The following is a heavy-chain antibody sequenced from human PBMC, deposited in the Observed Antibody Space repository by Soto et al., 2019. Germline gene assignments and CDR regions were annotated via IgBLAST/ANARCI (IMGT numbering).Heavy chain of an antibody. CDR3: ARGEGYCSGGSCYRDAFDI. CDR1: GGSISSGGYS. Sequence: QLQLQESGSGLVKPSQTLSLTCAVSGGSISSGGYSWSWIRQPPGKGLEWIGYIYHSGSTYYNPSLKSRVTISVDRSKNQFSLKLSSVTAADSAVCYCARGEGYCSGGSCYRDAFDIWGQGTMVTVSS. V-gene: IGHV4-30-2*01. D-gene: IGHD2-15*01. J-gene: IGHJ3*02. CDR2: IYHSGST.